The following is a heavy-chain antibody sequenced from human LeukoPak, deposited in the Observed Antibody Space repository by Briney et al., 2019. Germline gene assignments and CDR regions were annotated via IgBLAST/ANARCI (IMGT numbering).Heavy chain of an antibody. CDR2: FYQSGTI. Sequence: SETLSLTCAVSGGSISSSRYYWGWIRQPPGKGLEWIGLFYQSGTIYYNPTIKSPATTSVDTSKTQFSLRLSSVSAADTAMYYCARLSIYSYASVSDFDAFDIWGQGTLVTVSS. D-gene: IGHD3-10*01. V-gene: IGHV4-39*01. CDR3: ARLSIYSYASVSDFDAFDI. J-gene: IGHJ3*02. CDR1: GGSISSSRYY.